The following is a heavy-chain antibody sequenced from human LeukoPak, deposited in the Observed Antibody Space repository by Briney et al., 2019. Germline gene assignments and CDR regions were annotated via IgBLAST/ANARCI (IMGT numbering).Heavy chain of an antibody. CDR3: ASGYSASGSYLAGYFDY. D-gene: IGHD3-10*01. V-gene: IGHV3-7*05. J-gene: IGHJ4*02. CDR1: GFSFGSYW. CDR2: INQDGGEK. Sequence: GGSLRLSCAASGFSFGSYWMTWVRQAPGKGLEWVANINQDGGEKYYVDSVKGRFTISRDNAKNSLYVQMNSLRAEDTAVYYCASGYSASGSYLAGYFDYWGQGTLVTVSS.